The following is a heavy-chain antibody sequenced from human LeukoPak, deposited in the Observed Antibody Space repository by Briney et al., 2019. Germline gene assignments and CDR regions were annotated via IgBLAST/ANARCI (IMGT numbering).Heavy chain of an antibody. Sequence: GGSLRLSCAASGFTFSNYWIYWVRQVPGKGLEWVANIKQDGSEKYYVDSVKGRFTISRDNAKNSLYLQMNSLRAEDTAVYYCARNGAPVVTAITPYYYYMDVWGRGTTVTVSS. CDR2: IKQDGSEK. CDR3: ARNGAPVVTAITPYYYYMDV. CDR1: GFTFSNYW. V-gene: IGHV3-7*01. J-gene: IGHJ6*03. D-gene: IGHD2-21*02.